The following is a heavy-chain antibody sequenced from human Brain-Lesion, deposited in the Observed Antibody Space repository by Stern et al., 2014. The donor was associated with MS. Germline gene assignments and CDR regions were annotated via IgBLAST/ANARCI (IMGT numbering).Heavy chain of an antibody. CDR3: AGEEDIRYCSGGSCTGNWFDP. V-gene: IGHV4-39*01. Sequence: VQLVQSGPGLVKPSETLSLTCTVAGGSVSSTSYAWAWIRQPPGKGLEWIGTIYYSGNTYYSPSLKSRLTLSLCTSQNQFSLQMGSVTAADTAVYYCAGEEDIRYCSGGSCTGNWFDPWGQGTLVTVSS. J-gene: IGHJ5*02. D-gene: IGHD2-15*01. CDR1: GGSVSSTSYA. CDR2: IYYSGNT.